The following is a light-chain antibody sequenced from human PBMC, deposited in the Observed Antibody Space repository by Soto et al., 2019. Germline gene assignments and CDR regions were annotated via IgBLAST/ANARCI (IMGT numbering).Light chain of an antibody. CDR3: QQSYSTPRT. CDR1: QSISSY. CDR2: TAS. Sequence: DIPMTLSPPSLSAYVGDRVTITCRASQSISSYLNWYQQKPGKAPELLIYTASNLESGVPSRFSGSGSGTDFALTISSLQPEDFATYYCQQSYSTPRTFGQGTIADI. V-gene: IGKV1-39*01. J-gene: IGKJ1*01.